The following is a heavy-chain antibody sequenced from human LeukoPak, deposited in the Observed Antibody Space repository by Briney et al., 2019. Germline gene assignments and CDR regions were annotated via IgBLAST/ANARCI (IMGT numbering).Heavy chain of an antibody. CDR2: IIPILGIA. J-gene: IGHJ5*02. D-gene: IGHD5-24*01. CDR3: ARGGLQGASPTTVSSSGWFDP. V-gene: IGHV1-69*04. CDR1: GGTFSSYA. Sequence: GASVKVSCKASGGTFSSYAISWVRQAPGQGLEWMGRIIPILGIANYAQKFQGRVTITADKSTSTAYMELSSLRSEDTAVYYCARGGLQGASPTTVSSSGWFDPWGQGTLVTVS.